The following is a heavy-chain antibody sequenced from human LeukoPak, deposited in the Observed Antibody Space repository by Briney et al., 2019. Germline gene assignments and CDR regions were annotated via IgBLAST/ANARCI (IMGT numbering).Heavy chain of an antibody. CDR3: AAYYYDSSGYSITAYFDY. D-gene: IGHD3-22*01. Sequence: GSSVKVSCKASGGTFSSYAISWVRQAPGQGLEWMGWINPNSGGTNYAQKFQGRVTMTRDTSISTAYMELSRLRSDDTAVYYCAAYYYDSSGYSITAYFDYWGQGTLVTVSS. CDR1: GGTFSSYA. CDR2: INPNSGGT. J-gene: IGHJ4*02. V-gene: IGHV1-2*02.